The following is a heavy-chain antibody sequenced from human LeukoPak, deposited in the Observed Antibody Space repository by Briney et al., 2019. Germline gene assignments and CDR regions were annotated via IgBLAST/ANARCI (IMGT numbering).Heavy chain of an antibody. Sequence: PSETLSLTCAVYGGSFSGYYWSWIRQPPGKGLEWIGEINHSGSTNYNPSLKSRVTISVDTSKNQFSLKLSSVTAADTAVYYCAREKGGSGYDLATYYYYYMYVWGKGTTVTVSS. D-gene: IGHD5-12*01. J-gene: IGHJ6*03. CDR2: INHSGST. CDR1: GGSFSGYY. V-gene: IGHV4-34*01. CDR3: AREKGGSGYDLATYYYYYMYV.